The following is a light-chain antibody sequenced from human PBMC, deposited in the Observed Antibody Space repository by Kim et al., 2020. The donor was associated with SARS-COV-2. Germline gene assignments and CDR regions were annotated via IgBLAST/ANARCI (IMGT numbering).Light chain of an antibody. CDR2: QDS. CDR3: QAWDSSTALV. V-gene: IGLV3-1*01. J-gene: IGLJ3*02. Sequence: VSQGQTASITCSGDNLGDKYACWYQQKPGQSPVLVIYQDSKRPSGIPERFSGSNSGNTATLTISGTQAMDEADYYCQAWDSSTALVFGGGTQLTVL. CDR1: NLGDKY.